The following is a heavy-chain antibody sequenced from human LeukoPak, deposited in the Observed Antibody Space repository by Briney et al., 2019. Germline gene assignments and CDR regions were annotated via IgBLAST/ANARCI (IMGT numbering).Heavy chain of an antibody. CDR3: ARGPHGRIYDILTGFDY. V-gene: IGHV1-2*02. D-gene: IGHD3-9*01. CDR2: IKPNSGGT. CDR1: GCTFTGHS. Sequence: ASVKVSCKASGCTFTGHSMYWVRQAPGQGLEWMGWIKPNSGGTNYAQKFQGRVTMTRDTSISTAYMELSRLRSDDTAVYYCARGPHGRIYDILTGFDYWGQGTLVTVSS. J-gene: IGHJ4*02.